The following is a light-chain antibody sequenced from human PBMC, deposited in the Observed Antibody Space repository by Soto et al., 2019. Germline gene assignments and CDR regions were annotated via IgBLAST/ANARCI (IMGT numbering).Light chain of an antibody. V-gene: IGKV3D-20*01. CDR3: QQYRSFIT. J-gene: IGKJ5*01. CDR1: QRVSSSY. Sequence: ILVQQPPATPCLSPGGRANLSCGASQRVSSSYLAWYQLKPGLAPRLLIYDASSRATGIPDRFSGSGSGTDFTLTINRLEPEYSAVYYCQQYRSFITFGQGTRLEIK. CDR2: DAS.